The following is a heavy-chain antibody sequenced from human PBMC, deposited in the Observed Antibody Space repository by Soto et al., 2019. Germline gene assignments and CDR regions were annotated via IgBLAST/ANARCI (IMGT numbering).Heavy chain of an antibody. CDR1: GFSFSSYA. Sequence: QVQLVESGGGVVQPGGSLRVSCAASGFSFSSYAMHWVRQAPGKGVERVAGISYDASNKYYADSVKGRFTVSRDNSKNTLYLQMNSLRVEDMAVYHCAKDLWPERGSGSPLDYWGQGTLVTVSS. J-gene: IGHJ4*02. D-gene: IGHD6-19*01. CDR2: ISYDASNK. V-gene: IGHV3-30*18. CDR3: AKDLWPERGSGSPLDY.